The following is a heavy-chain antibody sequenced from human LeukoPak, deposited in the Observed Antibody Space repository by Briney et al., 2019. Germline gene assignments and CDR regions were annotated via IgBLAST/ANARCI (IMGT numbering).Heavy chain of an antibody. D-gene: IGHD4/OR15-4a*01. V-gene: IGHV3-23*01. J-gene: IGHJ4*02. CDR2: ISGSGDST. Sequence: PGGSLRLSCAASGFTFSSYAMSWVRQAPGKGLEWVSAISGSGDSTYYGDSVKGRFTVSRDNSKNTLFLQMNSLRAEDTAIYYCAKERDYGPADYWGQGTLVTVSS. CDR1: GFTFSSYA. CDR3: AKERDYGPADY.